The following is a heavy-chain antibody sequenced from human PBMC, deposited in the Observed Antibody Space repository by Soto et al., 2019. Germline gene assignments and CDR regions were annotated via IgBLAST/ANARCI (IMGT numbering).Heavy chain of an antibody. D-gene: IGHD5-12*01. V-gene: IGHV1-2*04. CDR3: ARARANVAPNWFDP. J-gene: IGHJ5*02. CDR1: GYTFSDYY. Sequence: QVQLVQSGAEVKKPGASVKVSCKASGYTFSDYYVHWVRQAPGQGLEWMGWINPYSGATNYAQKFQAWVTMTGDESVSTAYLELTTLVSDDTAVYYCARARANVAPNWFDPWGQGTLVIVSS. CDR2: INPYSGAT.